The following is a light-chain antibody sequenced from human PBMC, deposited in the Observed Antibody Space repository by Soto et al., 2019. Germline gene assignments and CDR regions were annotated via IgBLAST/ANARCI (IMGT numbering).Light chain of an antibody. CDR2: KAS. CDR3: QHYKSYSEA. Sequence: DIQMTQSPSTLSGSVGDRVTITCRASQTISSWLAWYQQKPGKAPKLLIYKASTLKSGVPSRFSGSGSGTEFTLTISNLQPDYFGTYYCQHYKSYSEAFGQGTKVERK. V-gene: IGKV1-5*03. CDR1: QTISSW. J-gene: IGKJ1*01.